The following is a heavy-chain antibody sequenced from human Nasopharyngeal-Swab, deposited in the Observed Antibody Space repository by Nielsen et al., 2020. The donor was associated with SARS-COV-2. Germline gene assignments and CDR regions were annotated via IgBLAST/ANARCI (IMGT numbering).Heavy chain of an antibody. CDR2: ISSSSSTI. Sequence: WIRQPPGKGLEWVSYISSSSSTIYYADSVKGRFTISRDNAKNPLYLQMNSLRAEDTAVYYCAREDDFWSGSTDYYYYYYMDVWGKGTTVTVSS. CDR3: AREDDFWSGSTDYYYYYYMDV. V-gene: IGHV3-48*01. J-gene: IGHJ6*03. D-gene: IGHD3-3*01.